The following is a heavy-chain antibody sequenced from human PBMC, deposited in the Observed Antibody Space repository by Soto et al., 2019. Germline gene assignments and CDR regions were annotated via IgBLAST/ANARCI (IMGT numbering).Heavy chain of an antibody. J-gene: IGHJ4*02. V-gene: IGHV6-1*01. CDR3: ARGGDIVVVPAAPHFDY. CDR1: GDSVSSNSAA. D-gene: IGHD2-2*01. Sequence: QVQLQQSGPGLVKPSQTLSLTCAISGDSVSSNSAAWNWIRQSPSRGLEWLGRTYYRSKWYNDYAVSVKSRITINPDTSKIQFSLQLNSVTPEDTAVYYCARGGDIVVVPAAPHFDYWGQGTLVTVSS. CDR2: TYYRSKWYN.